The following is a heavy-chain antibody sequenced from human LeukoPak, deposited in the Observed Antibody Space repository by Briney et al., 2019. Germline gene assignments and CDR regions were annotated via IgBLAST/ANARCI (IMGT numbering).Heavy chain of an antibody. Sequence: GRSPRLSCAASGFTFSSYGIHCVRHPARKWREWVSAISESGGSTYYAASVKGRFTISRDNSKNTLNLQMHSLGVEDTAVYYCAKAKGYSGYDGLDNWGQGTLVTVSS. CDR3: AKAKGYSGYDGLDN. V-gene: IGHV3-23*01. J-gene: IGHJ4*02. CDR2: ISESGGST. D-gene: IGHD5-12*01. CDR1: GFTFSSYG.